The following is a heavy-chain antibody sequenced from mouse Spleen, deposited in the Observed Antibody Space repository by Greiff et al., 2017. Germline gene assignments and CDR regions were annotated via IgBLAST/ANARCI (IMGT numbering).Heavy chain of an antibody. Sequence: EVMLVESGGDLVKPGGSLKLSCAASGFTFSSYGMSWVRQTPDKRLEWVATISSGGSYTYYPDSVKGRFTISRDNAKNTLYLQMSSLKSEDTAMYYCARHNYGSSYGYFDYWGQGTTLTVSS. CDR1: GFTFSSYG. CDR3: ARHNYGSSYGYFDY. V-gene: IGHV5-6*02. J-gene: IGHJ2*01. CDR2: ISSGGSYT. D-gene: IGHD1-1*01.